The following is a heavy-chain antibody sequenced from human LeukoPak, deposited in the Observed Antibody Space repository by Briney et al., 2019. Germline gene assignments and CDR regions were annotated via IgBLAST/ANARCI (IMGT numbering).Heavy chain of an antibody. J-gene: IGHJ6*02. V-gene: IGHV3-30-3*01. CDR1: GFTFSSYA. D-gene: IGHD3-16*02. Sequence: QPGRSLRLSCAASGFTFSSYAMHWVRQAPGKGLEWVAVISYDGSNKYYADSVKGRFTISRDNSKNTLYLQMNSLRAEDTAVYYCARDFTPDDYVWGSYRSNSAYYYGMDVWGQGTTVTVSS. CDR2: ISYDGSNK. CDR3: ARDFTPDDYVWGSYRSNSAYYYGMDV.